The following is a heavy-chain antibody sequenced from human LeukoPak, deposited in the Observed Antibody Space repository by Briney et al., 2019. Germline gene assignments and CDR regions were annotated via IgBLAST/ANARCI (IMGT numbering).Heavy chain of an antibody. J-gene: IGHJ4*02. CDR1: GYTLTELS. D-gene: IGHD3-22*01. V-gene: IGHV1-24*01. CDR2: FDPEDGET. Sequence: GASVKVSRKVSGYTLTELSMHWVRQAPGKGLEWMGGFDPEDGETIYAQKFQGRVTMTEDTSTDTAYMELSSLRSEDTAVYYCATDSYDSSGYYFLDYWGQGTLVTISS. CDR3: ATDSYDSSGYYFLDY.